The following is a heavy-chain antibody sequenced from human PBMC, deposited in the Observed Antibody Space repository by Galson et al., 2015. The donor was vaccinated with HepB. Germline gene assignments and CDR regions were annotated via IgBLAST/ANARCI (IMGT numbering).Heavy chain of an antibody. CDR3: ASDLVSGSYYSAAFDI. V-gene: IGHV1-3*01. Sequence: SVKVSCKASGYTFTSYAMHWVRQAPGQRLEWMGWINAGNGNTKYSQKFQGRVTMTRNTSISTAYMELSSLRSEDTAVYYCASDLVSGSYYSAAFDIWGQGTMVTVSS. CDR2: INAGNGNT. D-gene: IGHD1-26*01. J-gene: IGHJ3*02. CDR1: GYTFTSYA.